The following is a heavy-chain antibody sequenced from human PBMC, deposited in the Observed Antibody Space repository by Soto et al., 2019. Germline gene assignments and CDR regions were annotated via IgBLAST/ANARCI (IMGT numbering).Heavy chain of an antibody. CDR1: GFTFSSYW. CDR2: ITNDGSST. D-gene: IGHD3-3*01. Sequence: GGSLRLSCAASGFTFSSYWMHWVRQAPGKGLVWVSRITNDGSSTNYADSVKGRFTISKDNAKNTLYLQMSSLRAEDTAVYYCASAISIFGVVFYWGQGTLVTVSS. V-gene: IGHV3-74*01. CDR3: ASAISIFGVVFY. J-gene: IGHJ4*02.